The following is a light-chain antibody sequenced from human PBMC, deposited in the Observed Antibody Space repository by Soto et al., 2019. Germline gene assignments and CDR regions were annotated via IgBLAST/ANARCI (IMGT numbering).Light chain of an antibody. CDR2: GAS. V-gene: IGKV3-20*01. CDR3: QHYDISPPWT. CDR1: QSVSSSS. Sequence: EIVLTQSPDTLSLSPGERATLSCRASQSVSSSSLAWYQQKPGQAPRLLIYGASSRATGIPDRFSGSGSGTDFTLTISRLEPEDVALFYCQHYDISPPWTFGQGTKVEIK. J-gene: IGKJ1*01.